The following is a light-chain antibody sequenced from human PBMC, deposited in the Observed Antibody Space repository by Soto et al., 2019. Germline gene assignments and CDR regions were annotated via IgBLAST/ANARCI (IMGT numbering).Light chain of an antibody. Sequence: DIQMTQSPSTLSASVGDRVTITCRASQSISSWLAWYQQKPGKAPKILIYKVSNLESGVPSRFSGSGSGTEFTLTISSLQSDDFATYYCQQYNSHPVTFGQGTKLEIK. CDR2: KVS. CDR3: QQYNSHPVT. CDR1: QSISSW. V-gene: IGKV1-5*03. J-gene: IGKJ2*01.